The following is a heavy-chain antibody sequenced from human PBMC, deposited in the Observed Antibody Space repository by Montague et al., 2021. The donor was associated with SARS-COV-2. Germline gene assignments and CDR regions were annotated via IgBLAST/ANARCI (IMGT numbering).Heavy chain of an antibody. Sequence: PALVKPTQTLTLTCTFSGFSLRSDDEGVAWILQSPGQALEWLAVIYWNGDKRYSPSLQRRPTITKDTSENQVVLTMTNMDPVDTATYYCAHRGMIRGLIFDYWGQGTLVTVSS. CDR2: IYWNGDK. J-gene: IGHJ4*02. CDR3: AHRGMIRGLIFDY. V-gene: IGHV2-5*01. CDR1: GFSLRSDDEG. D-gene: IGHD3-10*01.